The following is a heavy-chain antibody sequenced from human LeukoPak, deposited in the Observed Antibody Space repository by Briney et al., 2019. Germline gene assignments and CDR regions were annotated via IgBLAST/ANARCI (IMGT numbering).Heavy chain of an antibody. Sequence: GGSLRLSCAASGFTFSSYSMNWVRQAPGKGLEWVSSISSGSGYIYYADSVKGRFTISRDNAKNSLYLQMNSLRAEDTAVYYCAREITVDDWGQGTLVTVSP. CDR2: ISSGSGYI. CDR3: AREITVDD. V-gene: IGHV3-21*01. D-gene: IGHD3-16*01. CDR1: GFTFSSYS. J-gene: IGHJ4*02.